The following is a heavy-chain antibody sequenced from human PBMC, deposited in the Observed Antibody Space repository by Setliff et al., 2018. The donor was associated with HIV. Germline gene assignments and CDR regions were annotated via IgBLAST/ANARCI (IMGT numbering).Heavy chain of an antibody. J-gene: IGHJ5*01. CDR2: IYYSGST. CDR3: ARLVSGSSKLDS. CDR1: GGSISSGGFY. Sequence: PSETLSLTCTVSGGSISSGGFYWSWIRQHPGKGLEWIGYIYYSGSTYYNPSLKSRVTILVDTSKNQFSLKLSSVTAADTAVYYCARLVSGSSKLDSWGQGTLVTVSS. D-gene: IGHD6-6*01. V-gene: IGHV4-31*03.